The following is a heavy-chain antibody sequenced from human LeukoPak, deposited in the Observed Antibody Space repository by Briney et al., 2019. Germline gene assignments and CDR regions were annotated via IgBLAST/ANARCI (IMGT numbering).Heavy chain of an antibody. CDR2: INPNSGGT. D-gene: IGHD3-10*01. Sequence: ASVKVSCKASGYTFTGYYMHRVRQAPGQGLEWMGWINPNSGGTNYAQKLQGRVTMTTDTSTSTAYMELRSLRSDDTAVYYCARDRTMVRGAIFDYWGQGTLVTVSS. J-gene: IGHJ4*02. V-gene: IGHV1-2*02. CDR3: ARDRTMVRGAIFDY. CDR1: GYTFTGYY.